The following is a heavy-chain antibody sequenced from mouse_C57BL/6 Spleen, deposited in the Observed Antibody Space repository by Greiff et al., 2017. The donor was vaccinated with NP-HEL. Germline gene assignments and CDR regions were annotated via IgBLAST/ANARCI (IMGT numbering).Heavy chain of an antibody. CDR2: LWRGGST. V-gene: IGHV2-5*01. Sequence: QVQLQQSGPGLVQPSQSLSITCTVSGFSLTSYGVHWVRQSPGKGLEWLGVLWRGGSTDYNAAFMSRLSITKDNSKSQVFFKMNSLQADDTAIYYCAKTYYDYDVGAMDYWGQGTSVTVSS. J-gene: IGHJ4*01. CDR1: GFSLTSYG. D-gene: IGHD2-4*01. CDR3: AKTYYDYDVGAMDY.